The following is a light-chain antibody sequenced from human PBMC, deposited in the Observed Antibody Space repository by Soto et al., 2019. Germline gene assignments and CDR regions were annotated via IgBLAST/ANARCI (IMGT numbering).Light chain of an antibody. V-gene: IGKV3-20*01. J-gene: IGKJ1*01. CDR1: QSVNSFY. CDR2: GAS. CDR3: QQYGRSPPWT. Sequence: EIVLTQSPGTLSLSPGERATLSCRASQSVNSFYLAWFQQKPGQAPRLLIYGASTRATGIPDRFSSSGSGTDFTLTISRLEPEDFAVYYCQQYGRSPPWTFGQGTKVEFK.